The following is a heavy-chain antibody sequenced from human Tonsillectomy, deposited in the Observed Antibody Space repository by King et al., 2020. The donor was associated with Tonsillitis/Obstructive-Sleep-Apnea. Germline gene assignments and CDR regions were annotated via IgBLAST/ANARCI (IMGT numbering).Heavy chain of an antibody. CDR3: VRDASERGWNWYFDL. J-gene: IGHJ2*01. CDR2: ISVDGSIK. V-gene: IGHV3-30*04. Sequence: HVQLVESGGGVVQPGRSLRLSCAASGFTLSDYSLHWVRQAPGKGLEWVAVISVDGSIKYYADSVKGRFTISRDNSRNTLTLQLDSLRTEDTAVYYCVRDASERGWNWYFDLWGRGTLLTVSS. CDR1: GFTLSDYS. D-gene: IGHD6-19*01.